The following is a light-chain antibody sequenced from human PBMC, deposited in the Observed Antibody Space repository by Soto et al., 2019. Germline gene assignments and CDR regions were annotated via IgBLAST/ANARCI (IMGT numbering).Light chain of an antibody. CDR2: EAT. V-gene: IGLV2-14*01. J-gene: IGLJ1*01. CDR1: SSDIGRYNF. CDR3: TSYTITSPYV. Sequence: QSALPQPASMSGSPGQSITISCTGTSSDIGRYNFVSWYQHHPGKAPKLIIYEATKRPSGVSYRFSGSKSGNTASLTISGLQAEDEADYYCTSYTITSPYVFGTGTKV.